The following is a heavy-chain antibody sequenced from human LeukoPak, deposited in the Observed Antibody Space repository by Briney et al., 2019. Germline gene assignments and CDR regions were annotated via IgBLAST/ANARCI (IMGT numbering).Heavy chain of an antibody. CDR2: ISYDGSIK. V-gene: IGHV3-30*04. CDR3: AKDRGRRIVVVPATKWGTFDY. CDR1: GFTFSSYA. D-gene: IGHD2-2*01. Sequence: PGGSLRLSCAASGFTFSSYAMHWVRQAPGKGLEWVAAISYDGSIKYSADSVKGRFTISRDNSKNTLSLQMNSLRAEDTAVYYCAKDRGRRIVVVPATKWGTFDYWGQGTLVTVSS. J-gene: IGHJ4*02.